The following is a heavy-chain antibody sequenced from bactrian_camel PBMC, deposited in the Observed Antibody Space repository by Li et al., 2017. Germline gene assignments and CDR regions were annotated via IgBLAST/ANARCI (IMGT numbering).Heavy chain of an antibody. CDR3: AATGAGASQYCNTRTDKWKTAY. CDR2: IYTGGGST. V-gene: IGHV3S54*01. J-gene: IGHJ4*01. CDR1: GDTFSASC. D-gene: IGHD5*01. Sequence: HVQLVESGGGSVQAGGSLRLSCSASGDTFSASCMGWFRQVSGKEREEVAAIYTGGGSTYYADSVKGRFTISPDRDREKLYLQMSGLKSEDTAVYYCAATGAGASQYCNTRTDKWKTAYWGQGTQVTVS.